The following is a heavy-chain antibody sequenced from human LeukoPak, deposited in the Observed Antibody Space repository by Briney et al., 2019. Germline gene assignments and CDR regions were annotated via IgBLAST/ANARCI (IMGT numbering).Heavy chain of an antibody. CDR2: IRYDGSNK. V-gene: IGHV3-30*02. CDR3: AKDDEYSSSWYGYYYGMDV. D-gene: IGHD6-13*01. Sequence: GGSLRLSCTASGFTFSSYAMNWVRQAPGKGLEWVAFIRYDGSNKYYADSVKGRFTISRDNSKNTLYLQMNSLRAEDTAVYYCAKDDEYSSSWYGYYYGMDVWGQGTTVTVSS. J-gene: IGHJ6*02. CDR1: GFTFSSYA.